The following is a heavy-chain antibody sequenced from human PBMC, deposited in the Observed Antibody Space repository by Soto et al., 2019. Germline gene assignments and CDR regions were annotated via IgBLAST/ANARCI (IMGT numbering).Heavy chain of an antibody. V-gene: IGHV4-30-4*01. J-gene: IGHJ5*02. CDR1: GGSISSGDYY. CDR2: IYYSGST. CDR3: ARGYYDILTGSRNWFDP. Sequence: SETLSLTCTVSGGSISSGDYYWSWIRQHPGKGLEWIGYIYYSGSTYYNPSLKSRVTISVDTSKNQFSLKLSSVTAADTAVYYCARGYYDILTGSRNWFDPWGQGTLVTVSS. D-gene: IGHD3-9*01.